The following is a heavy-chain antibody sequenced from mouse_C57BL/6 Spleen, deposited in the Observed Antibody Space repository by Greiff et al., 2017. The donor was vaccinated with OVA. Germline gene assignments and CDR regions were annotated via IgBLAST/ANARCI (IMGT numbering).Heavy chain of an antibody. CDR3: ARHRVDHWYFDV. Sequence: EVMLVESGGGLVKPGGSLKLSCAASGFTFSSYTMSWVRQTPEKRLEWVATISGGGGNTYYPDSVKGRFTISRDNAKNTLYLQMSSLRSEDTALYYCARHRVDHWYFDVWGTGTTVTVSS. D-gene: IGHD1-1*01. J-gene: IGHJ1*03. CDR1: GFTFSSYT. V-gene: IGHV5-9*01. CDR2: ISGGGGNT.